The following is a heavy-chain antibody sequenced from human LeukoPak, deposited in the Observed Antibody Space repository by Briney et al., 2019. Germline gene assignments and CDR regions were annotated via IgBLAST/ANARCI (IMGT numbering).Heavy chain of an antibody. Sequence: PSETLSLTCTVSGGSISSYYWSWIRKPAGKGLEWIGRIYTSGSTNYNPSLKSRVTMSVDTSKNQFSLKLSSLTAADTAVYYCARLVPAAIALGGTRDYYYYMDVWGKGTTVPVSS. J-gene: IGHJ6*03. D-gene: IGHD2-2*01. CDR2: IYTSGST. V-gene: IGHV4-4*07. CDR3: ARLVPAAIALGGTRDYYYYMDV. CDR1: GGSISSYY.